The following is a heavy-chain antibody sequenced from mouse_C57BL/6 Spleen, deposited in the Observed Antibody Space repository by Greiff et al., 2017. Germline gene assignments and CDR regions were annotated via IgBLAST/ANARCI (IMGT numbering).Heavy chain of an antibody. J-gene: IGHJ3*01. CDR1: GFTFSDYY. Sequence: EVMLVESEGGLVQPGSSMKLSCTASGFTFSDYYMAWVRQVPEKGLEWVANINYDGSSTYYLDSLKSRFIISRDNAKNILYLQMSSLKSEDTATYYCARGELYYSNFGFAYWGQGTLVTVSA. CDR2: INYDGSST. CDR3: ARGELYYSNFGFAY. D-gene: IGHD2-5*01. V-gene: IGHV5-16*01.